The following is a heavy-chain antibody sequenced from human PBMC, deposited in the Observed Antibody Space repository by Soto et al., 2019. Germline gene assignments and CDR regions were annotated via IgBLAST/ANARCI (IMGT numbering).Heavy chain of an antibody. Sequence: PGGSLRLSCAASGFTFSSYGMHWVRQAPGKGLEWVAVIWYDGSNKYYADSVKGRFTISRDNSENTLYLQMNSLRAEDTAVYYCARDYEDSSGFEYFQHWGQGTLVTVSS. D-gene: IGHD6-19*01. V-gene: IGHV3-33*01. J-gene: IGHJ1*01. CDR2: IWYDGSNK. CDR3: ARDYEDSSGFEYFQH. CDR1: GFTFSSYG.